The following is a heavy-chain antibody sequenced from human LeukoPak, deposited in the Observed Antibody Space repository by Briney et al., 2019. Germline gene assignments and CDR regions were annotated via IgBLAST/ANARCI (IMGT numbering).Heavy chain of an antibody. CDR1: GYTYIGYY. J-gene: IGHJ5*02. CDR2: INPNSGGT. CDR3: ARDLRSSSWYLKRYCCDL. V-gene: IGHV1-2*02. D-gene: IGHD6-13*01. Sequence: ASVKVSCLACGYTYIGYYMHWVRQAPGQGLEWMGWINPNSGGTNYAQKFQGRVTMTRDTSISTAYMELSRLRSDDTAGYCYARDLRSSSWYLKRYCCDLWGQGTVVSVSS.